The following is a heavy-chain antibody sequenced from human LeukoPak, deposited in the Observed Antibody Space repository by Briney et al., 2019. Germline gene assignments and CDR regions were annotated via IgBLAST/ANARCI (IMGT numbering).Heavy chain of an antibody. CDR2: IIPIFGTA. CDR3: ARTPHNWNYVFSAFDI. J-gene: IGHJ3*02. CDR1: GGTFSSYA. Sequence: ASVKVSCKASGGTFSSYAISWVRQAPGQGLEWMGGIIPIFGTANYAQKFQGRVTITADESTSTAYMELSRLRSEDTAVYCCARTPHNWNYVFSAFDIWGQGTMVTVSS. D-gene: IGHD1-7*01. V-gene: IGHV1-69*13.